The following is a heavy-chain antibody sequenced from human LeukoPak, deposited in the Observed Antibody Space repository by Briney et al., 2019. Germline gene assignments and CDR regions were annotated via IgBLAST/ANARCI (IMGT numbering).Heavy chain of an antibody. CDR1: GGTFSIYA. CDR3: AGGYSSGWFLRVDY. D-gene: IGHD6-19*01. Sequence: SVKVSCTASGGTFSIYAISWVRQAPGQGLEWMGGIIPIFGTANYAQKFQGRVTITADESTSTAYMELSSLRSEDTAVYYCAGGYSSGWFLRVDYWGQGTLVTVSS. J-gene: IGHJ4*02. V-gene: IGHV1-69*13. CDR2: IIPIFGTA.